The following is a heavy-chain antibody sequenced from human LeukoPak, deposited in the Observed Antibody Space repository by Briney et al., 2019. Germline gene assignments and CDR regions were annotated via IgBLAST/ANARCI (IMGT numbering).Heavy chain of an antibody. CDR3: ASSDYYDSSGYYQASYDAFDI. D-gene: IGHD3-22*01. Sequence: GESLKLSCKGSGYSFTSYWIGWVRQMPGKGLEWMGIIYPGDSDARYIPSFQGQVTISADKSTSTAYLQWSSLKASDTAMYYCASSDYYDSSGYYQASYDAFDIWGQGTMVTVSS. CDR1: GYSFTSYW. CDR2: IYPGDSDA. V-gene: IGHV5-51*01. J-gene: IGHJ3*02.